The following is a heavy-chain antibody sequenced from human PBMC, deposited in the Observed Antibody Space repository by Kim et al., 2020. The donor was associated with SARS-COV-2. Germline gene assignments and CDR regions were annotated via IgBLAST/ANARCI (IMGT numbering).Heavy chain of an antibody. CDR3: ARDWRQQLVFDWFDP. J-gene: IGHJ5*02. V-gene: IGHV4-39*07. CDR1: GGSISSSSYY. CDR2: IYYSGST. D-gene: IGHD6-13*01. Sequence: SETLSLTCTVSGGSISSSSYYWGWIRQPPGKGLEWIGSIYYSGSTYYNPSLKSRVTISVDTSKNQFSLKLSSVTAADTAVYYCARDWRQQLVFDWFDPWGQGTLVTVSS.